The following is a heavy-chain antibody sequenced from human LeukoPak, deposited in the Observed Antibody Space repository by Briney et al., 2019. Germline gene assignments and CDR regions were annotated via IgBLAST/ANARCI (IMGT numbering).Heavy chain of an antibody. CDR3: ARDRGGGWYYFDY. CDR1: GVTYSIYA. J-gene: IGHJ4*02. Sequence: GGSLRLSCAASGVTYSIYAMSWVRQAPGKGLGWVSVISGSGDSTDYADSVKGRFTISRDNSKNTMYLQMNSLRAEDTAVYYCARDRGGGWYYFDYWGRGTLVTVSS. CDR2: ISGSGDST. V-gene: IGHV3-23*01. D-gene: IGHD6-19*01.